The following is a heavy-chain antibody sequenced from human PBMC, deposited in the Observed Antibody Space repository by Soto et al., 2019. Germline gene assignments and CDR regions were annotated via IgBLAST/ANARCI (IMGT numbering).Heavy chain of an antibody. CDR3: ARDRAVVVVPAATPYYYGMDV. D-gene: IGHD2-2*01. Sequence: GGSLRLSCAASGFSFSSYWMSWVRQAPGKGLEWVANIKQDGSEKYYVDSVKGRFTISRDNAKNSLYLQMNSLRAEGTAVYYCARDRAVVVVPAATPYYYGMDVWGQGTTVTVSS. CDR2: IKQDGSEK. CDR1: GFSFSSYW. V-gene: IGHV3-7*01. J-gene: IGHJ6*02.